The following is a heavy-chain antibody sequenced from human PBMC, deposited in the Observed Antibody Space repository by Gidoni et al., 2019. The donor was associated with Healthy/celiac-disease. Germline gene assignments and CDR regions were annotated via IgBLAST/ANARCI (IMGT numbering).Heavy chain of an antibody. CDR1: GFTFSSYA. D-gene: IGHD3-10*01. CDR2: ISVSGGST. CDR3: AGWVGETTVGDP. J-gene: IGHJ5*02. V-gene: IGHV3-23*04. Sequence: EVQLVASGGGLVQPGGSLRLSCAASGFTFSSYAMSWVRQAPGKGLEWVAAISVSGGSTYYADSVKGRFTISRDNSKNTLYLQMNSLRAEDTAVYYCAGWVGETTVGDPWGQGTLVTVSS.